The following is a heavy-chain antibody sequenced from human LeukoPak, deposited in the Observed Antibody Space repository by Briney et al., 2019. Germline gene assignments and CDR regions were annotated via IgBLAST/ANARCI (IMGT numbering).Heavy chain of an antibody. CDR1: GFTFSSYS. D-gene: IGHD1-7*01. J-gene: IGHJ5*02. CDR2: ISSSSSYI. CDR3: ARAGITGTTGFGP. Sequence: GGSLRLSCAASGFTFSSYSMNWVRQAPGKGLEWVSSISSSSSYIYYADSVKGRFTISRDNAKNSLYLQMNSLRAEDTAVYYCARAGITGTTGFGPWGQGTLVTVSS. V-gene: IGHV3-21*01.